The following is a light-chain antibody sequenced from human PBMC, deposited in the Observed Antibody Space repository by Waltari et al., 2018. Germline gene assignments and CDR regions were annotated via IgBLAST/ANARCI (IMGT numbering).Light chain of an antibody. CDR3: QQSYSTPGLT. CDR2: GSS. J-gene: IGKJ3*01. CDR1: QSVSSNY. V-gene: IGKV3-20*01. Sequence: EIVLTQSPGTLSLSPGERATLSCRASQSVSSNYLAWYQQRPGQAPRLLIHGSSSRATGIPDRFSGSGSGTDFTLTISRLEPEDFAVYYCQQSYSTPGLTFGPGTKVDIK.